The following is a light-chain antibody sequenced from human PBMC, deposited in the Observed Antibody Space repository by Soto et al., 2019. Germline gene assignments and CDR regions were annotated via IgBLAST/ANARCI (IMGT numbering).Light chain of an antibody. Sequence: EIVLTQSPGSLSLSPGQRATLSCRASQSVDTTFFVWYQKKPGKTPRLLIHGASKRATGIPDSFSGSGAGADFTLISSRLEPEDFEVYYCQKYRSSVTFGQGTKVEIK. CDR1: QSVDTTF. CDR3: QKYRSSVT. CDR2: GAS. V-gene: IGKV3-20*01. J-gene: IGKJ1*01.